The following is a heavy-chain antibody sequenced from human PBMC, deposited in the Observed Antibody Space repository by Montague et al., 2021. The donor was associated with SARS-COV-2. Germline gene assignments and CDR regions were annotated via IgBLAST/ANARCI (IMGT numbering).Heavy chain of an antibody. V-gene: IGHV3-21*01. CDR1: GFTFSSYS. J-gene: IGHJ4*02. CDR2: ISGTSKYI. D-gene: IGHD3-9*01. CDR3: ARGDLDILTGYYPLFDY. Sequence: SRRLSWAGSGFTFSSYSMNWVRQAPGKGLEWVSSISGTSKYIFYADSVKGRFTISRDNAKNSLYLQMNSLRAEDTAVYYCARGDLDILTGYYPLFDYWGQGTLVTVSS.